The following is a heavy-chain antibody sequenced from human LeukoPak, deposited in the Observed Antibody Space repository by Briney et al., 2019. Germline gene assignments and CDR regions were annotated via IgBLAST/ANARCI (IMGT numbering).Heavy chain of an antibody. V-gene: IGHV3-30*02. D-gene: IGHD1-1*01. Sequence: GGSLRLSCAASGFTFNSYGMHWVRQAPGKGVEWLAFISYDGSKTYYADSVKGRFTVSRDDSKSTLYLQMNSLRADDTAVYYCAYYHVNEEPPTFWGQGTLVTVSS. CDR1: GFTFNSYG. J-gene: IGHJ4*02. CDR3: AYYHVNEEPPTF. CDR2: ISYDGSKT.